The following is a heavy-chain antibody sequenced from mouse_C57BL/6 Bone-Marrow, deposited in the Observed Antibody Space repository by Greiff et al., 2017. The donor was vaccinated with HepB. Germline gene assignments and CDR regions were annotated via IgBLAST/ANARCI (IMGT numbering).Heavy chain of an antibody. CDR1: GYTFTSYW. Sequence: VQLQQPGTELVKPGASVKLSCKASGYTFTSYWMHWVKQRPGQGLEWIGNINPSNGGNNYNEKFKSKATLTVDKSSSTAYMQLSSLTSEDSAVYYCARCLSIYYYGRSSWYFDVWGTGTTVTVSS. V-gene: IGHV1-53*01. CDR2: INPSNGGN. D-gene: IGHD1-1*01. J-gene: IGHJ1*03. CDR3: ARCLSIYYYGRSSWYFDV.